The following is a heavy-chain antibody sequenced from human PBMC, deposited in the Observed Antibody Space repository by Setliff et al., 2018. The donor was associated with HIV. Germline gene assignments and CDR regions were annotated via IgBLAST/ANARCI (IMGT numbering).Heavy chain of an antibody. J-gene: IGHJ4*02. CDR1: GFTFSSYS. V-gene: IGHV3-48*01. CDR2: IGGSGSAI. Sequence: GGSLRLSCAASGFTFSSYSMNWVRQAPGKGLEWVSYIGGSGSAIYYADSVKGRFTISRDNAKNSLYLQLNSLSAEDTAVYYCVRDASPDYDSGGYSAGGHWGRGTLVTVSS. D-gene: IGHD3-22*01. CDR3: VRDASPDYDSGGYSAGGH.